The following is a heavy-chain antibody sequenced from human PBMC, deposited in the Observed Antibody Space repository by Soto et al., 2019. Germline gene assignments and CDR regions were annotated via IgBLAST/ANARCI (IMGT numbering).Heavy chain of an antibody. V-gene: IGHV4-31*03. CDR3: ARNPNDFGDYAAFDI. Sequence: SETLSLTCTVSGGSISSGGYYWSWIRQRPGKGLEWIGYISYSGTTYYSPSLMSRVTISVGTSKNQFSLKLSSVTAADTAVYYCARNPNDFGDYAAFDIWGQGTMVTVSS. CDR1: GGSISSGGYY. CDR2: ISYSGTT. D-gene: IGHD4-17*01. J-gene: IGHJ3*02.